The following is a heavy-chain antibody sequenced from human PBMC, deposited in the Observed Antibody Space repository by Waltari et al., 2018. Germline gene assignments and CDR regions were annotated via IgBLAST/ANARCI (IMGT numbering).Heavy chain of an antibody. CDR3: ARLDSRSGSYYFDY. Sequence: PPGKGLEWIGNIYYSGSTCYDPSRKSRVTTYIDTSKNQFSLKLSSVTAADTAVYFCARLDSRSGSYYFDYWGQGTLVTVSS. V-gene: IGHV4-39*01. D-gene: IGHD1-26*01. J-gene: IGHJ4*02. CDR2: IYYSGST.